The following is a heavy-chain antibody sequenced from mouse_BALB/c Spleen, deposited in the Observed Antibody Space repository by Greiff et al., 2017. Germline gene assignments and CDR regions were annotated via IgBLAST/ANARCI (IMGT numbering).Heavy chain of an antibody. J-gene: IGHJ4*01. V-gene: IGHV5-12-2*01. D-gene: IGHD2-3*01. CDR1: GFTFSSYT. CDR2: ISNGGGST. Sequence: EVKLVESGGGLVQPGGSLKLSCAASGFTFSSYTMSWVRQTPEKRLEWVAYISNGGGSTYYPDTVKGRFTISRDNAKNTLYLQMSSLKSEDTAMYYCARQEWLLSYYAMDYWGQGTSVTVSS. CDR3: ARQEWLLSYYAMDY.